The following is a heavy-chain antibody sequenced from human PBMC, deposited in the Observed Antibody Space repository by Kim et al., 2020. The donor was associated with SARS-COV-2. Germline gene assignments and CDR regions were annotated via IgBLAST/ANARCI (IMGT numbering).Heavy chain of an antibody. CDR2: INAGNGNT. Sequence: ASVKVSCKASGYTFTSYAMHWVRQAPGQRLEWMGWINAGNGNTKYSQKFQGRVTITRDTSASTAYMELSSLRSEDTAVYYCARDQLLWFGGGPHWFDAWGQGTLVTVSS. V-gene: IGHV1-3*01. J-gene: IGHJ5*02. CDR3: ARDQLLWFGGGPHWFDA. CDR1: GYTFTSYA. D-gene: IGHD3-10*01.